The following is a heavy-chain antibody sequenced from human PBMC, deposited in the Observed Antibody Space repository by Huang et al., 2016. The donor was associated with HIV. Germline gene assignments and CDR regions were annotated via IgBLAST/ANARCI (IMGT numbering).Heavy chain of an antibody. CDR1: GGSFSGYY. CDR3: ARGQGGYYYYYMDV. CDR2: INHRAGT. J-gene: IGHJ6*03. Sequence: QVQLQQWGAGLLRPSETLSLTCAVYGGSFSGYYGPWIRQPPGKGLEWIGEINHRAGTNYNPSLKSRVTISVDTARNQFSLTLTSVTAADTAVYYCARGQGGYYYYYMDVWGKGTTVTVSS. V-gene: IGHV4-34*01.